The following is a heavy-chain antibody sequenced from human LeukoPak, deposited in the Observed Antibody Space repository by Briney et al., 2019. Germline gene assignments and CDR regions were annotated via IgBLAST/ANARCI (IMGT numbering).Heavy chain of an antibody. CDR3: ARSWGSSWPFDY. Sequence: GGSLRLSCAAPGFTFSSYGMHWVRQAPGKGLEWVAVIRYDGSNKYYADSVKGRFTISRDNSKNTLYLQMNSLRAEDTAVYYCARSWGSSWPFDYWGQGTLVTVSS. V-gene: IGHV3-30*02. D-gene: IGHD6-13*01. CDR2: IRYDGSNK. CDR1: GFTFSSYG. J-gene: IGHJ4*02.